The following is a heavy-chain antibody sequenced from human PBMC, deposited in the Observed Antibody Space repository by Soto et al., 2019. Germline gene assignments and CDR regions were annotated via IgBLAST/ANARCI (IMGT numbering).Heavy chain of an antibody. V-gene: IGHV3-33*01. Sequence: QVQLVESGGGVVQPGRSLRLSCAASGFRFSNYGMHWVRQAPGKGLEWLAVIVADGTGLHYADSVRGRFTISRDNSKTTLYLQLNSLGADDTAIFFCARDADLPDNGLDHCGQGTLVTVSS. D-gene: IGHD1-1*01. CDR2: IVADGTGL. CDR3: ARDADLPDNGLDH. CDR1: GFRFSNYG. J-gene: IGHJ4*02.